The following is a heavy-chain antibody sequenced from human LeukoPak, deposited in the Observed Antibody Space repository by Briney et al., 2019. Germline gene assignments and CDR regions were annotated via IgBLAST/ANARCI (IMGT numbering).Heavy chain of an antibody. V-gene: IGHV1-2*02. J-gene: IGHJ4*02. CDR3: ARVGSSWYERFAYYFDY. D-gene: IGHD6-13*01. CDR2: INPNSGGT. CDR1: GYTFTGYY. Sequence: EASVKVSCKASGYTFTGYYMHWVRQAPGQGLEWMGWINPNSGGTNYAQKFQGRVTMTRDTSISTAYMELSRLRSDDTGVYYCARVGSSWYERFAYYFDYWGQGTLVTVSS.